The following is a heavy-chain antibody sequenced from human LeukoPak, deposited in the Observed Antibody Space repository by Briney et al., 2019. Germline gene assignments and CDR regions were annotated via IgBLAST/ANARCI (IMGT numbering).Heavy chain of an antibody. D-gene: IGHD3-22*01. CDR3: ARRMDYYDSSGYYFGLDY. V-gene: IGHV3-48*03. CDR2: ISSSGSTI. J-gene: IGHJ4*02. CDR1: GFTFSSYE. Sequence: GGSLRLSCAASGFTFSSYEMNWVRQAPGKGLEWASYISSSGSTIYYADSVKGRFTISRDNAKNSLYLQMNSLRAEDTAVYYCARRMDYYDSSGYYFGLDYWGQGTLVTVSS.